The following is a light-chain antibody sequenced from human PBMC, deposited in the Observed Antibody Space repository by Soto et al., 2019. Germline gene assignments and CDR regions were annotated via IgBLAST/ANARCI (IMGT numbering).Light chain of an antibody. J-gene: IGKJ5*01. Sequence: AIQLTQSPSSLSASVGDRVTITCRASHDIASALAWYQQKPGKPPKLMIYDASTLEGGVPSRFSGSGSGTDFTLTISGLQPEDFATYYCQQLNYFRVTFGQGTRLEI. CDR2: DAS. CDR1: HDIASA. V-gene: IGKV1D-13*01. CDR3: QQLNYFRVT.